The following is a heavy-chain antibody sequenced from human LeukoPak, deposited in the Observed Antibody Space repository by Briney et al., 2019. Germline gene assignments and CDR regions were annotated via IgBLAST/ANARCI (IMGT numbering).Heavy chain of an antibody. CDR2: INGDGSST. Sequence: GGSLRLSCGASGFTFSSYWMHWVRHVPGKGLVWVSRINGDGSSTTYADAVKGRFTISRDNAKNTLYLQMSSLRAEDTAVYYCARRGLVPAFDIWGQGTMVTVAS. J-gene: IGHJ3*02. CDR3: ARRGLVPAFDI. CDR1: GFTFSSYW. V-gene: IGHV3-74*01. D-gene: IGHD2-2*01.